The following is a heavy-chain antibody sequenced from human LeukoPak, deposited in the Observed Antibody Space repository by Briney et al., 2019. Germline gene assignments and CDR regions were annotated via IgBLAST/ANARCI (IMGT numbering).Heavy chain of an antibody. CDR3: ARAAFYGSGGYSCDY. CDR2: IYYSGST. D-gene: IGHD3-22*01. J-gene: IGHJ4*02. CDR1: GGSISSYY. Sequence: SETLSLTCTVSGGSISSYYWSWIRQPPGKGLEWIGYIYYSGSTNYNPSLKSRVTISVDTSKNQFSLKVSSVTAADTAVYYCARAAFYGSGGYSCDYWGQGTLVTVSS. V-gene: IGHV4-59*01.